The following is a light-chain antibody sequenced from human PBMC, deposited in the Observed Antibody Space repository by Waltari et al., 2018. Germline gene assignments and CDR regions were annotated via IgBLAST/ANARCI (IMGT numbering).Light chain of an antibody. V-gene: IGKV3-15*01. CDR3: QQFYSTPLT. J-gene: IGKJ4*01. CDR2: GAS. CDR1: QSVSTN. Sequence: EIVMTQSPATLSVSPGERATLPCRASQSVSTNLAWYQQKPGQAPRLLIFGASTRVTGIPARFSGSGSGTDFTLTISSLQAEDVAVYYCQQFYSTPLTFGGGTKVEIK.